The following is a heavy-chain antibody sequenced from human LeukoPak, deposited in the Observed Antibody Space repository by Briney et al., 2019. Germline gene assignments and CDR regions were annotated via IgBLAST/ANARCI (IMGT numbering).Heavy chain of an antibody. CDR3: AKEFMVLGVMDY. J-gene: IGHJ4*02. CDR2: ISGSGGST. Sequence: QSGGSLRLSCAASGFTFSSYAMSWVRQAPGKGLEWVSAISGSGGSTYYADSVKGRFTISRDNSKNTLYLQMNSLGAEDTAVYYCAKEFMVLGVMDYWGQGTLVTVSS. V-gene: IGHV3-23*01. D-gene: IGHD3-10*01. CDR1: GFTFSSYA.